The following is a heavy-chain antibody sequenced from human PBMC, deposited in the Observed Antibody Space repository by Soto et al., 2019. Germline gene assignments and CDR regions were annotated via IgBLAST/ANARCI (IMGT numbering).Heavy chain of an antibody. CDR1: GFTLSSYE. V-gene: IGHV3-48*03. J-gene: IGHJ3*02. CDR3: ARDRWTYYDIWSGYDAFDI. D-gene: IGHD3-3*01. CDR2: ISSSGSTI. Sequence: GGSLRLSCAASGFTLSSYEMNWVRQAPGKGLEWVSYISSSGSTIYYADSVKGLFTISRDNAKNSLYLQMNSLRAEDTAVDYCARDRWTYYDIWSGYDAFDIWGQGTMVTVSS.